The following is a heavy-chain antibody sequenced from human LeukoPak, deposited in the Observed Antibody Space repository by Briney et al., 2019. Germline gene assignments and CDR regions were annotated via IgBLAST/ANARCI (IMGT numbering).Heavy chain of an antibody. Sequence: GESLKISCKGSGYSLSNYWISWVRQMPGKGLEWMGRIDPSDSYTKYSPSFEGHVTISVDKSISTAFLQWNSLKASDSAMYYCATGAPKVTTDFANYWGQGTQVAVSS. V-gene: IGHV5-10-1*01. D-gene: IGHD4-17*01. CDR1: GYSLSNYW. J-gene: IGHJ4*02. CDR3: ATGAPKVTTDFANY. CDR2: IDPSDSYT.